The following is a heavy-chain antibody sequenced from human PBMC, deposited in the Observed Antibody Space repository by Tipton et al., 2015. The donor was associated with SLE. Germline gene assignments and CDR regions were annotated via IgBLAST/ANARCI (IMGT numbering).Heavy chain of an antibody. Sequence: TLSLTCTVSGGSISSYYWSWIRQPAGKGLEWIGRIYTSGSTNYNPPPQSRVTMSVDKSKNQFSLKLSSVTAADTAVYYCARVHRDGYNEDFDYWGQGTLVTVSS. J-gene: IGHJ4*02. V-gene: IGHV4-4*07. CDR2: IYTSGST. D-gene: IGHD5-24*01. CDR1: GGSISSYY. CDR3: ARVHRDGYNEDFDY.